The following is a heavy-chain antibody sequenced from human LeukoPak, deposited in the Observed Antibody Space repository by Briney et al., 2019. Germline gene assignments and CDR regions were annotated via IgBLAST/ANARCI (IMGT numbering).Heavy chain of an antibody. Sequence: PSETLSLTCAVSGGSISSYYWSWIRQPPGKGLEWIGYIYYSGSTNYNPSLKSRVTISVDTSKNQFSLKLSSVTAADTAVYYCAREVPYCSGGSCYYWYFDLWGRGTLVTVSS. D-gene: IGHD2-15*01. J-gene: IGHJ2*01. V-gene: IGHV4-59*01. CDR2: IYYSGST. CDR1: GGSISSYY. CDR3: AREVPYCSGGSCYYWYFDL.